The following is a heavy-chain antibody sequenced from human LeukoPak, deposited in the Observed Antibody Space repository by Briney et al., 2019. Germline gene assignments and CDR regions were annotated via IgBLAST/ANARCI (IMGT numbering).Heavy chain of an antibody. CDR3: AKESPYAVGGTGRVYYFDY. V-gene: IGHV3-30*02. D-gene: IGHD1-26*01. Sequence: PGGSLRLSCAASGFTFSSYGMHWVRQAPGKGLEWVAFIRYDGSNKYYADSVKGRFTISRDNSKNTVHLQMNSLRAEDTAVYYCAKESPYAVGGTGRVYYFDYWGQGALVAVSS. J-gene: IGHJ4*02. CDR2: IRYDGSNK. CDR1: GFTFSSYG.